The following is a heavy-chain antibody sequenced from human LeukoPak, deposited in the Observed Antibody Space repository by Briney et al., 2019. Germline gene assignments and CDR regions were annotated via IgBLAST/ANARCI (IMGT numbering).Heavy chain of an antibody. D-gene: IGHD3-10*01. Sequence: PGGSLRLSCAASGFTFSSYSMNWVRQAPGKGLEWVSSISSSSSYIYYADSVKGRFTISRDNAKNSLYLRMNSLRAEDTAVYYCARDGFNQEAYYYGSGSYFNWGQGTLVTVSS. V-gene: IGHV3-21*01. CDR2: ISSSSSYI. CDR3: ARDGFNQEAYYYGSGSYFN. J-gene: IGHJ4*02. CDR1: GFTFSSYS.